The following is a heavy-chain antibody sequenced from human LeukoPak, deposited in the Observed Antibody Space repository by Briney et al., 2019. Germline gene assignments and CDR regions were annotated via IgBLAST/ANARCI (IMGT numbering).Heavy chain of an antibody. V-gene: IGHV5-10-1*01. CDR2: IDPSDSYT. D-gene: IGHD6-19*01. Sequence: GESLKISCKGSGYSFTSYWISWVRQMPGKGLEWMGRIDPSDSYTNYSLSFQGHVTISADKSISTAYLQWSSLKASDTAMYYCASTVAGTIDYGMDVWGQGTTVSVSS. J-gene: IGHJ6*02. CDR1: GYSFTSYW. CDR3: ASTVAGTIDYGMDV.